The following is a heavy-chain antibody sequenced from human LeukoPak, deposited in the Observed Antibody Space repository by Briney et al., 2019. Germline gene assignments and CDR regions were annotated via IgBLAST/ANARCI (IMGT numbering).Heavy chain of an antibody. V-gene: IGHV1-69*01. CDR3: ARGREQYNWNDVASDAFDI. J-gene: IGHJ3*02. Sequence: ASVKVSCKASGGTFSSYAISWVRQAPGQGLEWMGGIIPIFGTANYAQKFQGRVTITADESTSTAYMELSSLRSEDTAVYYCARGREQYNWNDVASDAFDIWGQGTMVTVSS. CDR1: GGTFSSYA. CDR2: IIPIFGTA. D-gene: IGHD1-1*01.